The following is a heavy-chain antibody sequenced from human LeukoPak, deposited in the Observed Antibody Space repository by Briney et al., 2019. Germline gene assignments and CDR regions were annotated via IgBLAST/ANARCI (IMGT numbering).Heavy chain of an antibody. CDR1: GGSISSSNW. CDR2: IYHSGST. CDR3: ARSQNYDFWSGYYSDY. Sequence: PSETLSLTCAVSGGSISSSNWWSWVRQPPGKGLEWIGEIYHSGSTNYNPSLKSRVTISVDTSKNQFSLKLSSVTAADTAVYYCARSQNYDFWSGYYSDYWGQGTLVTVSS. V-gene: IGHV4-4*02. D-gene: IGHD3-3*01. J-gene: IGHJ4*02.